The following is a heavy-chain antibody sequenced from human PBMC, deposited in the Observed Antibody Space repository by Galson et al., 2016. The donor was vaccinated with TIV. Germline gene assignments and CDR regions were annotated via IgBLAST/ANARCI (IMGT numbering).Heavy chain of an antibody. CDR2: IFPDDSDT. CDR3: ARHFRYSDSSGHHYFDS. D-gene: IGHD3-22*01. CDR1: GYRFSSYW. Sequence: QSGAEVKKPGESLKISCKGSGYRFSSYWIGWVRQRPGKGLEWLGIIFPDDSDTRYSPSLEGQVTFSADKSIRTAYLQWSSLKASDTAIYYCARHFRYSDSSGHHYFDSWGQGTMVTVSS. J-gene: IGHJ4*02. V-gene: IGHV5-51*01.